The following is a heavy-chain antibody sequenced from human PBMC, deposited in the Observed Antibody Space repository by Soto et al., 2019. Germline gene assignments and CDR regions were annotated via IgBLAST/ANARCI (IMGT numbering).Heavy chain of an antibody. CDR2: IYTSGST. CDR3: ARSYSIAARSLYYYGMDV. D-gene: IGHD6-6*01. Sequence: TLSLTCTVSGGSISSYYWSWIRQPAGKGLEWIGRIYTSGSTNYNPSLKSRVTMSVDTSKNQFSLKLSSVTAADTAVYYCARSYSIAARSLYYYGMDVWGRGTTVTVSS. J-gene: IGHJ6*02. V-gene: IGHV4-4*07. CDR1: GGSISSYY.